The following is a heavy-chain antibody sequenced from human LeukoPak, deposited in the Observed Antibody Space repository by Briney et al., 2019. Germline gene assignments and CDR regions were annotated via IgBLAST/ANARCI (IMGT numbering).Heavy chain of an antibody. V-gene: IGHV3-74*01. CDR1: GFTFSSYW. CDR3: ARAQSEIGGYYPEYFRH. D-gene: IGHD3-22*01. J-gene: IGHJ1*01. Sequence: PGGSLRLSCAASGFTFSSYWRHWVRQAPGKGRVWVSRIKSDGRTNYADSVKGRVTISRDNAKNKLSLQMNSLRAEDTGVYYCARAQSEIGGYYPEYFRHWGQGTLVTVSS. CDR2: IKSDGRT.